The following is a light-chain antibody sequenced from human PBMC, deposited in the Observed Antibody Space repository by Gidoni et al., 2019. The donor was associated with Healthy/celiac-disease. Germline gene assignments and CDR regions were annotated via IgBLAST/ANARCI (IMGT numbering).Light chain of an antibody. CDR1: QSLGTF. J-gene: IGKJ4*01. Sequence: IVLTQSPATLSLSPGERATLSCRASQSLGTFLVWYQHKPGQAPRLLIYGASTRSTGVPARFSGAGSGTDFTLTIANLEPEDFAIYYCQQRGRWPLTCGGGTRVEI. CDR2: GAS. V-gene: IGKV3-11*01. CDR3: QQRGRWPLT.